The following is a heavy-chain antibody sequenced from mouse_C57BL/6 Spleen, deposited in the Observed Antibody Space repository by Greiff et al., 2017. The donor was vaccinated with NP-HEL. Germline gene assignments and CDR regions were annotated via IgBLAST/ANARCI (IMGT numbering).Heavy chain of an antibody. CDR2: IHPNSGSN. CDR3: ARRGTTADY. J-gene: IGHJ2*01. V-gene: IGHV1-64*01. D-gene: IGHD1-2*01. CDR1: GYTFTSYW. Sequence: QVQLQQPGAELVKPGASVKLSCKASGYTFTSYWMHWVKQRPGQGLEWIGMIHPNSGSNNYNEKFKSKTTLTVDKSSSTAYMQLSSLTSEDSAVYYCARRGTTADYWGQGTTLTVSS.